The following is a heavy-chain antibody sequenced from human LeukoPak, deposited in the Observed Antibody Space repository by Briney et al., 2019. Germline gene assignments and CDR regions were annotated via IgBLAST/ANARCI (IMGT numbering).Heavy chain of an antibody. D-gene: IGHD3-9*01. J-gene: IGHJ4*02. V-gene: IGHV3-48*02. CDR2: ISSSSTI. CDR1: GFTFSSYS. Sequence: GGSLRLSCAASGFTFSSYSMNWVHQAPGKGLEWVSYISSSSTIYYADSVKGRFTISRDNAKNSLYLQMNSLRDEDTAVYYCARVLRYFDWLLWDYYFDYWGQGTLVTVSS. CDR3: ARVLRYFDWLLWDYYFDY.